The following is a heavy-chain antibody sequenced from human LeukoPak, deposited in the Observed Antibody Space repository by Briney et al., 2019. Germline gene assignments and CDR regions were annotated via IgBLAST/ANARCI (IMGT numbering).Heavy chain of an antibody. V-gene: IGHV3-21*01. Sequence: GGSLRLSCAASGFTFSSYSMNWVRQAPGKGPEWVSSISSSSSYIYYADSVKGRFTISRDNAKNSLYLQMNSLRAEDTAVYYCAKDHHRYCSSTSCYYLDYWGQGTLVTVSS. CDR2: ISSSSSYI. D-gene: IGHD2-2*01. CDR3: AKDHHRYCSSTSCYYLDY. CDR1: GFTFSSYS. J-gene: IGHJ4*02.